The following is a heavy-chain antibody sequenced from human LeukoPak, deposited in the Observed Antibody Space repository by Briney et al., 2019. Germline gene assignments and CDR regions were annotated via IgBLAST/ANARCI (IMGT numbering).Heavy chain of an antibody. CDR3: ASGVTFGETFFDY. Sequence: GGSLSLSCAASGFTFSTYAMIWVRQAPGQGLEWVSAISTSSVSTYYANSVRGRFTISRDNSKNTLYLQMNSLRADDTAVYYCASGVTFGETFFDYWGQGTLVTVSS. J-gene: IGHJ4*02. V-gene: IGHV3-23*01. CDR2: ISTSSVST. D-gene: IGHD3-10*01. CDR1: GFTFSTYA.